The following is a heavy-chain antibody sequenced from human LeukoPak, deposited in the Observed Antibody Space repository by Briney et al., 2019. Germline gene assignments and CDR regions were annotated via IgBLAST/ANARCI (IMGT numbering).Heavy chain of an antibody. V-gene: IGHV1-69*13. J-gene: IGHJ4*02. CDR1: GGTFSSYA. Sequence: ASVKVSCKASGGTFSSYAISWVRQAPGQGLEWMGGIIPIFGRANYAQKFQGRVTITADESTSTAYMELSSLRSEDTAVYYCARDSYDSSGYFRSNYWGQGTLVTVSS. CDR3: ARDSYDSSGYFRSNY. CDR2: IIPIFGRA. D-gene: IGHD3-22*01.